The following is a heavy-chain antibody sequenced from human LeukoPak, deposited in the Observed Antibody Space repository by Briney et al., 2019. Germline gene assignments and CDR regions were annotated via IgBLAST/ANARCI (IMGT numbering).Heavy chain of an antibody. V-gene: IGHV4-34*01. J-gene: IGHJ4*02. CDR1: GGSFSGYY. CDR2: INHSGST. D-gene: IGHD4-23*01. CDR3: ASADYGGMEFDY. Sequence: SETLSLTCAVYGGSFSGYYWSWIRQPPGKGLEWIGEINHSGSTNYNPSLKSRVTISVDTSKNQFSLKLSSVTAADTAVYYCASADYGGMEFDYWGQGTLVTVSS.